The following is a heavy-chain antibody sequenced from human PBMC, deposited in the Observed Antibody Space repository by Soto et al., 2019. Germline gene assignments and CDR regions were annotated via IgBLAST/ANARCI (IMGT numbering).Heavy chain of an antibody. CDR1: GYSFTRHD. CDR3: ATDSGDYYGYFQH. CDR2: MSPNSGNA. D-gene: IGHD1-26*01. Sequence: ASVKVSCKATGYSFTRHDINWLRQAAGQGLEWMGWMSPNSGNAVYAQKFQGRVTITRDTSASTAYMELSSLRSEDTAVYYCATDSGDYYGYFQHWGQGTLVTVSS. V-gene: IGHV1-8*01. J-gene: IGHJ1*01.